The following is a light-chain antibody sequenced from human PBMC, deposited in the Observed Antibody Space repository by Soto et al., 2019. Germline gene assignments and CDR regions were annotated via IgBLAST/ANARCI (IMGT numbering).Light chain of an antibody. CDR3: QQNSSYSIT. CDR1: QSINNW. Sequence: DIPMTQSPSTLSASVGDRVTITCRASQSINNWLAWYQQKPGKAPKILISDASSLDSGVPSRISGSGAGTEFTLTISSLQPDDFATYYCQQNSSYSITFGEGTKLEIK. CDR2: DAS. J-gene: IGKJ2*01. V-gene: IGKV1-5*01.